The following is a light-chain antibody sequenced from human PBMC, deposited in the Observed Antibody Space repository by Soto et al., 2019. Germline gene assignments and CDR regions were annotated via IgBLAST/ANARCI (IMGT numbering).Light chain of an antibody. CDR2: GAS. V-gene: IGKV3-20*01. J-gene: IGKJ5*01. CDR1: QTVSITY. Sequence: ELVLTQSPGTLSLSPGESATLSCRASQTVSITYLTWYQQKPGQAPRLLIFGASKRATGSPDRFSGSGSGRDFTLTISGLEPEDFAVYYCQQYGSSPLISFGQGTRLEIK. CDR3: QQYGSSPLIS.